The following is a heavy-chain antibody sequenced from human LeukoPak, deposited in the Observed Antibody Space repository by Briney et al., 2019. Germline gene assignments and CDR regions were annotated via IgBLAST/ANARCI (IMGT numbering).Heavy chain of an antibody. V-gene: IGHV5-51*01. CDR3: ARPGYSGSLEY. D-gene: IGHD1-26*01. J-gene: IGHJ4*02. Sequence: GESLKISCKGSGYAFTTNWIGWVRQMPGKGLEWMGIIYPADSDTRYSPSFQGQVTISADKSISTAYLQWNSLKASDTATYYCARPGYSGSLEYWGQGTLVTVSS. CDR1: GYAFTTNW. CDR2: IYPADSDT.